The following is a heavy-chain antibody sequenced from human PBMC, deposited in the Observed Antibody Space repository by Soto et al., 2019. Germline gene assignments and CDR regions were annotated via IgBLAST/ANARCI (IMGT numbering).Heavy chain of an antibody. CDR2: IYPGDSGT. Sequence: GESLKISCKGSGYNFSSYWIGWVRHMPGKGLEWVGIIYPGDSGTRYSPSFQGQVTISADKSISTAYLQWSSLRASDTAMYYCARANGHYDILTGYYFDYYYGMDVWGQGTTVTVSS. CDR1: GYNFSSYW. V-gene: IGHV5-51*01. CDR3: ARANGHYDILTGYYFDYYYGMDV. J-gene: IGHJ6*02. D-gene: IGHD3-9*01.